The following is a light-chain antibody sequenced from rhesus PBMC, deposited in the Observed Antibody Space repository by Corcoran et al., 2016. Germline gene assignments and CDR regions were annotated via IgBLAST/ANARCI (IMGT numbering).Light chain of an antibody. Sequence: VILTQSPATLSLSPGERATLFCRASQSVSSYLAWYQQKPGQAPRLLIYGASSRATGIPARFSGSGSGADCTLTISSLEPEDVGVYHCYKHSSGWTFGQGTKVEIK. CDR3: YKHSSGWT. CDR2: GAS. CDR1: QSVSSY. V-gene: IGKV3-10*01. J-gene: IGKJ1*01.